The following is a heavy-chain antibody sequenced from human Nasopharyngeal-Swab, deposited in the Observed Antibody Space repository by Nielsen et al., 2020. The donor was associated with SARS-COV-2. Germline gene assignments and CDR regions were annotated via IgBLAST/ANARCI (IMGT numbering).Heavy chain of an antibody. D-gene: IGHD3-9*01. CDR3: ARDGPSQYYDILTGSGRDYYYYYMDV. CDR2: TNAGNGNT. V-gene: IGHV1-3*01. Sequence: WVRQAPGQRLEWMGWTNAGNGNTKYSQKFQGRVTITRDTSASTAYMELSSLRSEDTAVYYCARDGPSQYYDILTGSGRDYYYYYMDVWGKGTTVTVSS. J-gene: IGHJ6*03.